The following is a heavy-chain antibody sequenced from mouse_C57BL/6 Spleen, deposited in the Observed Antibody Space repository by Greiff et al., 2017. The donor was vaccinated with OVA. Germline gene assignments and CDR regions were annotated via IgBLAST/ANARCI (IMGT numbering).Heavy chain of an antibody. CDR1: GYPFTDYY. J-gene: IGHJ4*01. CDR2: IYPGSGNT. Sequence: QVQLQQSGAELVRPGASVKLSCKASGYPFTDYYINWVKQRPGQGLEWIARIYPGSGNTYYNEKFKGKATLTAEKSSSTAYMQLSSLTSEDSAVYFCAREVKGAMDYWGQGTSGTVSS. D-gene: IGHD2-2*01. CDR3: AREVKGAMDY. V-gene: IGHV1-76*01.